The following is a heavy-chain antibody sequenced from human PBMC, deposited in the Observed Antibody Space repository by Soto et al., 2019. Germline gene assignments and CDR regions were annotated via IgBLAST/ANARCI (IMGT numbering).Heavy chain of an antibody. J-gene: IGHJ4*02. Sequence: PGGSLRLSWAASGFTFSSYWMSWVRQAPGKGLEWVANIKQDGSEKYYVDSVKGRFTISRDNAKNSLYLQMNSLRAEDTAVYYCARDAFFFGDYGGLDYWGQGTLVTVSS. CDR3: ARDAFFFGDYGGLDY. CDR2: IKQDGSEK. CDR1: GFTFSSYW. D-gene: IGHD4-17*01. V-gene: IGHV3-7*01.